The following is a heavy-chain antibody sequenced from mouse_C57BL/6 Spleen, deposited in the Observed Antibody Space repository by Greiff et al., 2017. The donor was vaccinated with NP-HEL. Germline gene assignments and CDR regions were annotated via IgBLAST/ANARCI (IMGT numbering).Heavy chain of an antibody. V-gene: IGHV1-59*01. D-gene: IGHD1-1*01. Sequence: QVQLKQPGAELVRPGTSVKLSCKASGYTFTSYWMHWVKQRPGQGLEWIGVIDPSDSYTNYNQKFKGKATLTVDTSSSTAYMQLSSLTSEDSAVYYCARDSDCYGSRVRYFDVWGTGTTVTVSS. CDR2: IDPSDSYT. CDR3: ARDSDCYGSRVRYFDV. J-gene: IGHJ1*03. CDR1: GYTFTSYW.